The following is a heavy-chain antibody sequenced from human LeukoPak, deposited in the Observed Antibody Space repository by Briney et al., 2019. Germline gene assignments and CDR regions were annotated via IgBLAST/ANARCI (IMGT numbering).Heavy chain of an antibody. CDR1: GGSISSGGYS. CDR3: ARARVGATTPYFDY. V-gene: IGHV4-30-2*01. CDR2: IYHSGST. D-gene: IGHD1-26*01. Sequence: PSETLSLTCAVSGGSISSGGYSWSWIRQPPGTGLEWIGYIYHSGSTYYNPSLKSRVTISVDRSKNQFSLKLSSVTAADTAVYYCARARVGATTPYFDYWGQGTLVTVSS. J-gene: IGHJ4*02.